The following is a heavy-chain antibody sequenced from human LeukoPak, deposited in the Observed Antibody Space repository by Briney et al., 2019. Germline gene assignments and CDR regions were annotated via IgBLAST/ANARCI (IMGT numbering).Heavy chain of an antibody. Sequence: GGSLRLSCAAFGFTFRNYGMHWVRQAPGKGLEWVSVIYSGGSTYYADSVKGRFTISRDNSKNTLYLQMNSLRAEDTAVYYCARVTEDAFDIWGQGTMVTVSS. V-gene: IGHV3-66*01. CDR1: GFTFRNYG. CDR3: ARVTEDAFDI. J-gene: IGHJ3*02. CDR2: IYSGGST.